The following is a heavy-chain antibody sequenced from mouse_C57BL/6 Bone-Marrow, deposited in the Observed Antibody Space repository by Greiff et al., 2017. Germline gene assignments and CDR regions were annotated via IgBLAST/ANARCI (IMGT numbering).Heavy chain of an antibody. CDR2: IDPSDSYT. J-gene: IGHJ2*01. Sequence: QVQLQQPGAELVMPGASVKLSCKASGYTFTSYWMHWVKQRPGQGLEWIGEIDPSDSYTNYNQKFKGKSTLTVDKSSSTAYMQLSSLTSEDSAVYYCARQSGGTFDDWGQGTTLTVCS. CDR1: GYTFTSYW. D-gene: IGHD3-3*01. CDR3: ARQSGGTFDD. V-gene: IGHV1-69*01.